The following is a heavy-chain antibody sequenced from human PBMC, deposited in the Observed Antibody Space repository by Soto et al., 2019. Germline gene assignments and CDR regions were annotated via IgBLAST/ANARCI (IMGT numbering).Heavy chain of an antibody. CDR2: INHSGST. D-gene: IGHD1-1*01. J-gene: IGHJ6*02. V-gene: IGHV4-34*01. CDR1: GGSFSGYY. CDR3: ARGRDSDNDPYVRDV. Sequence: SETLSLPCAVYGGSFSGYYWSWIRQSPGKGLEWIGEINHSGSTNYNPSLKSRVTISVDTSKNQFSLELTSVTAADTALYYCARGRDSDNDPYVRDVWRQGTTVTVSS.